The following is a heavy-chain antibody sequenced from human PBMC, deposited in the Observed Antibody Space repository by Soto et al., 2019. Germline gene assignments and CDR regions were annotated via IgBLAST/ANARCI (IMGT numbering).Heavy chain of an antibody. V-gene: IGHV4-39*01. J-gene: IGHJ4*02. CDR1: GGSISSSSYY. D-gene: IGHD2-15*01. CDR2: IYYSGST. Sequence: QLQLQESGPGLVKHSETLSLTCTVSGGSISSSSYYWGWIRQPPGKGLEWIGSIYYSGSTYYNPSLTGRVTISVDTSKNQFSLKLSSVTAADTAVYYCARHTPAISISDHWGQGTLVTVSS. CDR3: ARHTPAISISDH.